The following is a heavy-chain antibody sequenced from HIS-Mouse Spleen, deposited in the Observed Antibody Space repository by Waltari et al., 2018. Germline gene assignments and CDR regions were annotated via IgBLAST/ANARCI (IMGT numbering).Heavy chain of an antibody. CDR3: AREIPYSSSWYDWYFDL. D-gene: IGHD6-13*01. Sequence: QLQLQESGPGLVKPSETLSLTCTVSGGPISSSSYSCGWIRQPPGKGLEWIGSIYYSGSTYYNPSLKSRVTISVDTSKNQFSLKLSSVTAADTVVYYCAREIPYSSSWYDWYFDLWGRGTLVTVSS. CDR1: GGPISSSSYS. V-gene: IGHV4-39*07. J-gene: IGHJ2*01. CDR2: IYYSGST.